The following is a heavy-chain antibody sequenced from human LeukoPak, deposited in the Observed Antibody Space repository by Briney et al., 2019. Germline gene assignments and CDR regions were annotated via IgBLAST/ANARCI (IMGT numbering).Heavy chain of an antibody. V-gene: IGHV3-15*01. D-gene: IGHD7-27*01. CDR1: GFTFNNAW. Sequence: KTGGSLRLSCAASGFTFNNAWMTWVRQAPGQGLEWVGRIKSKTDGGTTDYAAPVKGRFTVSRDDSKNTVYLQMSSLKTEDTGVYYCTTEGLPGDRWDDAFDIWGQGTMVTVSS. CDR2: IKSKTDGGTT. CDR3: TTEGLPGDRWDDAFDI. J-gene: IGHJ3*02.